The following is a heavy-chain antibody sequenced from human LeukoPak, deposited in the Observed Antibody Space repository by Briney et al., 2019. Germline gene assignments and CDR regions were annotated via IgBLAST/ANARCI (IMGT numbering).Heavy chain of an antibody. CDR3: ARDAPGAYYEY. CDR2: IKDDGSET. CDR1: GFTFSSYW. Sequence: GGSLRLSCAASGFTFSSYWMTWVRQAPGKGLEWVASIKDDGSETYYVDSVKGRFTISRDNAKNSLYLQMNSLRADDTAVYYCARDAPGAYYEYWGQGTLVIVSS. J-gene: IGHJ4*01. V-gene: IGHV3-7*04.